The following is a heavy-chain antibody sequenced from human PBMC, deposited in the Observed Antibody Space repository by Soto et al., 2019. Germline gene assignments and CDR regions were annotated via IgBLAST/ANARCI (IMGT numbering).Heavy chain of an antibody. V-gene: IGHV1-46*01. CDR2: INPSGGST. J-gene: IGHJ4*02. CDR1: GYTLTSYY. D-gene: IGHD3-3*01. Sequence: GASVKVSCKASGYTLTSYYMHWVRQAPGQGLERMGIINPSGGSTSYAQKFQGRVTMTRDTSTSTVYMELSSLRSEDTAVYYCASFGVVTIGFDYWGQGTLVTVSS. CDR3: ASFGVVTIGFDY.